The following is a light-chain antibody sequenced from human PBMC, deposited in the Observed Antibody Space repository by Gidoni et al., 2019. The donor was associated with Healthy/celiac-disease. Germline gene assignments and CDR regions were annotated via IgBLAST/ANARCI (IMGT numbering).Light chain of an antibody. Sequence: QSALTLPASVSGSPGQSITISCTGTSSDVGSYNLVSWYQQHPGKAPKLMLYEGSKRPSGVSNRFSGSKAGNTASLTISGLKAEDEADYYCCSYAGSSTWVFGGGTKLTVL. J-gene: IGLJ3*02. CDR2: EGS. CDR1: SSDVGSYNL. V-gene: IGLV2-23*01. CDR3: CSYAGSSTWV.